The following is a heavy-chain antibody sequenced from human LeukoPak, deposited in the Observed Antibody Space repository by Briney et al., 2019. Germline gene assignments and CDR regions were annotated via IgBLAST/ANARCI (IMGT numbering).Heavy chain of an antibody. CDR3: ARGDIVVVPAANYYYYYMDV. D-gene: IGHD2-2*01. V-gene: IGHV1-69*01. Sequence: SVKVSRKASGGTFSGYAISWVRQAPGQGLEWMGGIIPIFGTANYAQKFQGRVTITADESTSTAYMELSSLRSEDTAVYYCARGDIVVVPAANYYYYYMDVWGKGTTVTVSS. J-gene: IGHJ6*03. CDR1: GGTFSGYA. CDR2: IIPIFGTA.